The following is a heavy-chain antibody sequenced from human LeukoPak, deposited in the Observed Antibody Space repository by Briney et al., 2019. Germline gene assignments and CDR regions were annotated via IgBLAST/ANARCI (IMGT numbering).Heavy chain of an antibody. D-gene: IGHD3-10*02. Sequence: GGSLRLSCAASGFTFDDYAMHWVRQAPGKGLEWVSGISWNSGSIGYADSVKGRFTISRDNAKNSLYLQMNSLRAEDTAVYYCARDLMFGSGDAFDIWGQGTMVTVSS. CDR2: ISWNSGSI. J-gene: IGHJ3*02. CDR1: GFTFDDYA. CDR3: ARDLMFGSGDAFDI. V-gene: IGHV3-9*01.